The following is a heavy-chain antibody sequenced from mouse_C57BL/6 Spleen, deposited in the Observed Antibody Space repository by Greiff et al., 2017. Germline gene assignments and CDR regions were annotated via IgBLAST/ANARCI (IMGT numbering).Heavy chain of an antibody. Sequence: EVMLVESGERLVKPGGSLKLSCAASGFTFSSYAMSWVRQTPEKRLEWVAYISSGGDYIYYADTVKGRFTISRDNARNTLYLQMSSLKSEDTAMYYCTRDHSNYAMDYWGQGTSVTVSS. V-gene: IGHV5-9-1*02. CDR2: ISSGGDYI. CDR1: GFTFSSYA. J-gene: IGHJ4*01. D-gene: IGHD2-5*01. CDR3: TRDHSNYAMDY.